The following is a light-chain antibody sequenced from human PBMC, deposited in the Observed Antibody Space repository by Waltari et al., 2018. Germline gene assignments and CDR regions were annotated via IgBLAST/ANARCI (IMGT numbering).Light chain of an antibody. Sequence: EIVLTQSPATLSLSPGDTATLSCRASQSVSSYLAWYQQKAGQAPRLLIYDASTTATGIPARFSGSGSGTDFPRTISSLEPEDFALYYCQQRSDWPTFGQGTRLEIE. CDR1: QSVSSY. CDR3: QQRSDWPT. CDR2: DAS. V-gene: IGKV3-11*01. J-gene: IGKJ5*01.